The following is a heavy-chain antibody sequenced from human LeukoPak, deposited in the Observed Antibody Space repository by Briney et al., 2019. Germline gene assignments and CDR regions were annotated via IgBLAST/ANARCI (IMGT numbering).Heavy chain of an antibody. CDR1: GFTFSSSW. J-gene: IGHJ4*02. CDR2: INSDESIT. Sequence: GGSLRLSCAASGFTFSSSWMYWVRQAPGKGLVWVSRINSDESITTYADSVKGRFTISRDNAKNTLYLQMNSLRAEDTAVYYCARGRPGHYLDYWGLGTLVTVSS. V-gene: IGHV3-74*01. CDR3: ARGRPGHYLDY.